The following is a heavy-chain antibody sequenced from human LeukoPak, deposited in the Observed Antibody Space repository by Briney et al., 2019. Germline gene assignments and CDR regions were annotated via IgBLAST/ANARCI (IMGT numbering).Heavy chain of an antibody. CDR2: IKQDGSEK. CDR3: ARHNHGLTD. J-gene: IGHJ1*01. Sequence: GSLRLSCAASGFPFSSYWMSWVRQAPGKGLEWVANIKQDGSEKYYVDSVKGRFTISRDNAKNSLYLQMNSLRAEDTAVYYCARHNHGLTDWGQGTLVTVSS. CDR1: GFPFSSYW. V-gene: IGHV3-7*01. D-gene: IGHD1-1*01.